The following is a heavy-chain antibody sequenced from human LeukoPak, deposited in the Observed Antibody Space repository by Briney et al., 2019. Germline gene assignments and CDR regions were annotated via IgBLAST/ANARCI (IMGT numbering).Heavy chain of an antibody. D-gene: IGHD3-3*01. CDR2: ISAYNGNT. V-gene: IGHV1-18*01. J-gene: IGHJ6*03. Sequence: ASVKVSCKASGYTFTSYGISWVLQAPGQGLEWMGWISAYNGNTNYAQKLQGGVTMTTDTSTSTAYMELRSLRSDDTAVYYCARVGGHTIFGPAGYMDIWGKGTTVTVSS. CDR3: ARVGGHTIFGPAGYMDI. CDR1: GYTFTSYG.